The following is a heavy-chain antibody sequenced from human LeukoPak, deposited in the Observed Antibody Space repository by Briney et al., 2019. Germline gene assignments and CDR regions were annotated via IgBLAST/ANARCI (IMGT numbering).Heavy chain of an antibody. CDR3: AKDWVAAAGRFDY. CDR2: ISWNSGSI. J-gene: IGHJ4*02. CDR1: GFTFDDYA. Sequence: GGSLRLSCAASGFTFDDYAMHWVRQAPGKGLEWVSGISWNSGSIGYADSVKGRFTISRDNAKNSLYLQMNSLRAEDTALYYCAKDWVAAAGRFDYWGQGTLATVSS. V-gene: IGHV3-9*01. D-gene: IGHD6-13*01.